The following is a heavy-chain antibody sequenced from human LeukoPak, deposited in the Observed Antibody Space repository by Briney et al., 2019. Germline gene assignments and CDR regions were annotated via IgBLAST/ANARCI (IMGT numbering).Heavy chain of an antibody. CDR3: ARVRRQVGSRWFDS. J-gene: IGHJ5*01. V-gene: IGHV3-53*01. D-gene: IGHD1-26*01. CDR2: INTGGSA. Sequence: GGSLRLSCAASGFPFSPNYMSWVRQAPGKGLEWVSVINTGGSAFYADSVKGRFTISRDNSNNTLYLQMNSLRAEDTAVYYCARVRRQVGSRWFDSWGQGILVTVSS. CDR1: GFPFSPNY.